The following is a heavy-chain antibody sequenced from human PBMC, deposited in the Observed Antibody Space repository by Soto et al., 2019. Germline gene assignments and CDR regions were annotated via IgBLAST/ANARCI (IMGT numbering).Heavy chain of an antibody. J-gene: IGHJ4*02. V-gene: IGHV1-69*13. CDR3: ATRAETNGWTGFGAEQNYFDF. CDR2: IIPLFGTA. Sequence: SVKVSCKASGGTFSSYAISWVRQAPGQGLEWMGGIIPLFGTANYAQKFQGRVTITADESTSTAYMELSSLSSEDTAVYYCATRAETNGWTGFGAEQNYFDFWGQLPMIAVCS. CDR1: GGTFSSYA. D-gene: IGHD6-19*01.